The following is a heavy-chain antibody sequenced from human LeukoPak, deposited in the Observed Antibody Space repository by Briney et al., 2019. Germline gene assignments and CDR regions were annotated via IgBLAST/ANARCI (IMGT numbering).Heavy chain of an antibody. CDR2: IYYSRST. V-gene: IGHV4-59*12. D-gene: IGHD4-17*01. J-gene: IGHJ3*02. CDR1: GGSISCYK. CDR3: ARGPLRAAFDI. Sequence: SETLSLTCTVSGGSISCYKWSWVRQPPGRGLEFIGYIYYSRSTTYNPSLKSRVTISVDTSKNQFSLKLSSVTAADTAVYYCARGPLRAAFDIWGQGTMVTVSS.